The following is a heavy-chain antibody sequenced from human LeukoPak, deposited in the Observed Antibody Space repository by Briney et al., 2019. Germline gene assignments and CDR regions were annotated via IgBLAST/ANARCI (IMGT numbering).Heavy chain of an antibody. V-gene: IGHV1-2*02. Sequence: ASVKVTCKASGYTFTGYYMHWVRQAPGQGLEWMGWINPNSGGTNYAQKFYARVTMTRDTSISTAYMELSRLRSDDTAVFYCARSPDILTGENFDYWGQGTLVTVSS. CDR1: GYTFTGYY. CDR2: INPNSGGT. CDR3: ARSPDILTGENFDY. J-gene: IGHJ4*02. D-gene: IGHD3-9*01.